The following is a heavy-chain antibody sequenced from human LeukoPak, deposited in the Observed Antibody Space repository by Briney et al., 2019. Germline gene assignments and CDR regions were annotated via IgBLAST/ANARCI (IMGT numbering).Heavy chain of an antibody. V-gene: IGHV3-23*01. CDR2: ISGSGGST. CDR3: ANSMVQGVMKFDY. D-gene: IGHD3-10*01. CDR1: GFTFSSYA. Sequence: GGSLRLSCAASGFTFSSYAMSWVRQAPGKGLEWVSAISGSGGSTYYADSVKGRFTISRDNSKNTLYLQMNSLRAEDTAVYYYANSMVQGVMKFDYWGQGTLVTVSS. J-gene: IGHJ4*02.